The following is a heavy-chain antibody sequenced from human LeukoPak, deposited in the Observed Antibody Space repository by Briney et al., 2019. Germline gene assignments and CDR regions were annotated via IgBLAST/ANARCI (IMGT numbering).Heavy chain of an antibody. V-gene: IGHV4-39*01. D-gene: IGHD3-22*01. CDR3: ASLPAYYYDSSRYTIAY. CDR1: GGSISSSSYY. CDR2: IYYSGST. Sequence: RSSETLSLTCTVSGGSISSSSYYWGWIRQPPGNGLEWIGSIYYSGSTYYNPSLKSRVTISVDTSKNQFSLKLSSVSAAQKAVYYCASLPAYYYDSSRYTIAYWGQGRLVTVSS. J-gene: IGHJ4*02.